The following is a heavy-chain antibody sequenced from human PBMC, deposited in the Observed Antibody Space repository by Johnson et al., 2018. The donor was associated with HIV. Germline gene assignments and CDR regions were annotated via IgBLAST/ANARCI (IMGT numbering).Heavy chain of an antibody. CDR1: GFTVSSNY. V-gene: IGHV3-66*01. Sequence: VQLVESGGGLVQPGGSLRLSCAASGFTVSSNYMNWVRQAPGKGLEWVSIIYSGGSTYYADSVKGRFTISRDSSKNTVYLQMNNLRAEDTAVYNCAREHPITMIVVASKGDAFDIWGQGTMVTVSS. CDR2: IYSGGST. CDR3: AREHPITMIVVASKGDAFDI. D-gene: IGHD3-22*01. J-gene: IGHJ3*02.